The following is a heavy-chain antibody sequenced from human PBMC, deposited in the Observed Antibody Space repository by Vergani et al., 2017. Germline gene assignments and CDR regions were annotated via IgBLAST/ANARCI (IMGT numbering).Heavy chain of an antibody. CDR3: TRGLPRTLTTETYYFDD. CDR2: INPNSGNN. Sequence: QVQLVQSGAEVKKPGASVKLSCKASGYSFTTYDINWVRQALGHGLEWVGWINPNSGNNGYARRFEGRVTITRDTAISTAYMELSGLYSDDTAVYYCTRGLPRTLTTETYYFDDWGQGTLVSVSP. CDR1: GYSFTTYD. J-gene: IGHJ4*02. V-gene: IGHV1-8*03. D-gene: IGHD4-17*01.